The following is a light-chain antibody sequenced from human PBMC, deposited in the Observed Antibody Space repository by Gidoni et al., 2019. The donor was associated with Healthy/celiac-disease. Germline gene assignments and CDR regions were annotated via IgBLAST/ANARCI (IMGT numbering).Light chain of an antibody. CDR1: QSISSY. CDR3: QQSSSTLAT. CDR2: AES. J-gene: IGKJ1*01. V-gene: IGKV1-39*01. Sequence: DIQMPQSPSSLSASVGDRVTITCRASQSISSYLNWYQQKPGKAPTLLIYAESSLQSGVPSRFSGSGSGTDFTLTISSLQPEDFATYYCQQSSSTLATFGQGTKVEIK.